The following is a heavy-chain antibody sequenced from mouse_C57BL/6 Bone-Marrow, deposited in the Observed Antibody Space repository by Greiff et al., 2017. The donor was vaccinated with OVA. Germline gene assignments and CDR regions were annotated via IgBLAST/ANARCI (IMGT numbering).Heavy chain of an antibody. J-gene: IGHJ3*01. Sequence: VQLQQSGPELVKPGASVKMSCKASGYTFTDYNMHWVKQSHGKSLEWIGYINPNNGGTSYNQKFKGKATLTVNKSSSTAYMELRSLTSEDSAVYYCARGEDYYGSSWFAYWGQGTLVTVSA. CDR3: ARGEDYYGSSWFAY. CDR1: GYTFTDYN. D-gene: IGHD1-1*01. V-gene: IGHV1-22*01. CDR2: INPNNGGT.